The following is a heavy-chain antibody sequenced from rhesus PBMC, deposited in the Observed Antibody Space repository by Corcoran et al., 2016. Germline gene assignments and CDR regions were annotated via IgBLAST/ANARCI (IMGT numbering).Heavy chain of an antibody. CDR3: ARNIYGTFDY. CDR2: IYGSGGSA. V-gene: IGHV4S2*01. Sequence: QVQLQESGPGLVKPSETLPLTCAVSGASISSTYWSWIRQAPGKGLKWNGRIYGSGGSADYNPSLKRRVTISLDTSNKQCSLKLSSVTAADTAVYFCARNIYGTFDYWGQGVLVTVSS. D-gene: IGHD4-29*01. J-gene: IGHJ4*01. CDR1: GASISSTY.